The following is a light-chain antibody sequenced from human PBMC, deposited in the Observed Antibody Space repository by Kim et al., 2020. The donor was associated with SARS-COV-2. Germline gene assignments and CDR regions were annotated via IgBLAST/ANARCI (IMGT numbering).Light chain of an antibody. V-gene: IGKV4-1*01. CDR1: QSVLYSPNSKNY. Sequence: DIVMTQSPDSLAVSLGERATINCKSSQSVLYSPNSKNYLAWYQQKPGQPPKLLIYWASTRESGVPDRFTGSGSGTDFTLTISSLQAEDVAVYYCQQYYNSPITFGQGTRLEIK. CDR3: QQYYNSPIT. J-gene: IGKJ5*01. CDR2: WAS.